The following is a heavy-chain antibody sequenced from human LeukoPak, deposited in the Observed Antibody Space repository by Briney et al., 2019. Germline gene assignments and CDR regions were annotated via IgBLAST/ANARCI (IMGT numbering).Heavy chain of an antibody. D-gene: IGHD2-2*01. CDR2: IRYDGSDP. CDR3: AQDRFCSSDSCSFGTTWFDP. Sequence: PGGSLRLSCATSGFVLSDYGIHWVRQAPGKGLEWVAFIRYDGSDPNYPDSVKGRFTTSRDNSKNMVQLQMNSLRVEDTAVYYCAQDRFCSSDSCSFGTTWFDPWGQGTLVTVSS. J-gene: IGHJ5*02. CDR1: GFVLSDYG. V-gene: IGHV3-30*02.